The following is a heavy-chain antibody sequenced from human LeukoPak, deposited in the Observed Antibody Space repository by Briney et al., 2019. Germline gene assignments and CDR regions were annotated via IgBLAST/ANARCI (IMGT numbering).Heavy chain of an antibody. CDR1: GFTFSNTW. D-gene: IGHD3-3*02. CDR2: ISGSGGST. J-gene: IGHJ5*02. Sequence: GGSLILSCAASGFTFSNTWMSWVRQAPGKGLEWVSAISGSGGSTYYADSVKGRFTISRDNSKNTLYLQMNSLRAEDTAVYYCAKDSSPSVLATWGQGTLVTVSS. CDR3: AKDSSPSVLAT. V-gene: IGHV3-23*01.